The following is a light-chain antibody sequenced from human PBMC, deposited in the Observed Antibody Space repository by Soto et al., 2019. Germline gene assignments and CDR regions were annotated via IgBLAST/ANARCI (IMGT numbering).Light chain of an antibody. J-gene: IGLJ2*01. V-gene: IGLV2-8*01. CDR2: EVS. CDR3: NSDAGSNVV. Sequence: QSVLTQPPSASGSPGQSVTISCTGTSSDVGGYNYVSWYQQHPGKAPKLMIYEVSKRPSGVPDRFSGSKSGNTASLTVSGLQAEDEDDYYRNSDAGSNVVFGGGTKVTVL. CDR1: SSDVGGYNY.